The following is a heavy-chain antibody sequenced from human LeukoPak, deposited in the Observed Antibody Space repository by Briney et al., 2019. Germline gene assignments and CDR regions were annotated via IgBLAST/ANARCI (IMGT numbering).Heavy chain of an antibody. CDR2: IILILGIG. V-gene: IGHV1-69*02. CDR1: GGTFISYT. Sequence: SVKVSCKASGGTFISYTISWVGQAPGQGHEWMGRIILILGIGNYAQKFQGRVTITVDKYKSKDCMELRRMRDEDTAVYYCARAYYDFWSDCYQDYYYYYYMDVWGKGTTVTVSS. CDR3: ARAYYDFWSDCYQDYYYYYYMDV. D-gene: IGHD3-3*01. J-gene: IGHJ6*03.